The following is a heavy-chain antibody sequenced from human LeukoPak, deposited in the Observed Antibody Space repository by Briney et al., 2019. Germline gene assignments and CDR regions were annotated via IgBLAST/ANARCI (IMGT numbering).Heavy chain of an antibody. CDR3: ARDPDYGEHDQGWFDP. V-gene: IGHV1-69*13. Sequence: SVKVSCKASGGTFSSYAISWVRQAPGQGLEWMGGIIPIFGTANYAQKFQGRATITADESTSTAYMELSSLRSEDTAVYYCARDPDYGEHDQGWFDPWGQGTLVTVSS. CDR2: IIPIFGTA. J-gene: IGHJ5*02. D-gene: IGHD4-17*01. CDR1: GGTFSSYA.